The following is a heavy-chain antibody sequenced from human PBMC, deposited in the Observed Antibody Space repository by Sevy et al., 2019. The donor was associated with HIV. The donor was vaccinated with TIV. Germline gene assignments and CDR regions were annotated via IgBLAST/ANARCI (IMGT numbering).Heavy chain of an antibody. V-gene: IGHV7-4-1*02. Sequence: ASVKVSCKASGYTFTSYAMNWVRQAPGQGLEWMGWINTNTGNPTYAQGFTGRFVFSLDTSVSTAYLQISMLKAEDTAVYYCARRNAARVYYYYGMDVWGQGTTVTVSS. CDR3: ARRNAARVYYYYGMDV. CDR1: GYTFTSYA. CDR2: INTNTGNP. D-gene: IGHD6-6*01. J-gene: IGHJ6*02.